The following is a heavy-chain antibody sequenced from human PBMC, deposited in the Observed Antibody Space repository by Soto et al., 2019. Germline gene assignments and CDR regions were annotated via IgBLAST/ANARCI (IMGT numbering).Heavy chain of an antibody. Sequence: PSETLSVTCTVSGGSISSGDYYWSWIRQPPGKGLEWIGYIYYSGSTYYNPSLKSRVTISVDTSKNQFSLKLSSVTAADTAVYYCARGGYWELHHFDYWGQGTLVTVSS. D-gene: IGHD1-26*01. CDR1: GGSISSGDYY. CDR2: IYYSGST. J-gene: IGHJ4*02. V-gene: IGHV4-30-4*01. CDR3: ARGGYWELHHFDY.